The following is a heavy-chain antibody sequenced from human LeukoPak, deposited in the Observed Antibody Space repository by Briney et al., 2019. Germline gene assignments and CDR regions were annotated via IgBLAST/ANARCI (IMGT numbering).Heavy chain of an antibody. CDR2: INPNSGGT. Sequence: ASVKVSCKASGYTFTGYYMHWVRQAPGQGLEWMGWINPNSGGTNYARKFQGRVTMTRDTSISTAYMELSRLRSDDTAVYYCARLDSMVRGARPYWGQGTLVTVSS. CDR3: ARLDSMVRGARPY. D-gene: IGHD3-10*01. J-gene: IGHJ4*02. V-gene: IGHV1-2*02. CDR1: GYTFTGYY.